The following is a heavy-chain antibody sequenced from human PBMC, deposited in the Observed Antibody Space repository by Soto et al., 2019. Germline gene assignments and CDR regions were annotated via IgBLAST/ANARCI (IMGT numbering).Heavy chain of an antibody. Sequence: SLRLSCAASRFTFSIYSMNWVRQAPGEGRGWVSSISSSSSYIYYAASVKGQFTISRDNAKNSLYLQMNSLRAEDTAVYYCARDEYITGQNYYYYGMDVWGQGTTVTVSS. D-gene: IGHD1-20*01. V-gene: IGHV3-21*01. J-gene: IGHJ6*02. CDR2: ISSSSSYI. CDR1: RFTFSIYS. CDR3: ARDEYITGQNYYYYGMDV.